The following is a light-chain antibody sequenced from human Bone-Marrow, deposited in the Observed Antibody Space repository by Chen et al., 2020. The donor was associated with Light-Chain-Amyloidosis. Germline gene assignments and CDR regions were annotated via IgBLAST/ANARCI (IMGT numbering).Light chain of an antibody. CDR3: QSADSSGPYEVI. Sequence: SYELTQPPSVSVSPGQTARITCSGDDLPTQYAYWYQQKPGQAPVLVIHRDTERPSGISERFSGSSAVTTATLTISGVQSEDEADYHCQSADSSGPYEVIFGGGTKLTVL. J-gene: IGLJ2*01. V-gene: IGLV3-25*03. CDR2: RDT. CDR1: DLPTQY.